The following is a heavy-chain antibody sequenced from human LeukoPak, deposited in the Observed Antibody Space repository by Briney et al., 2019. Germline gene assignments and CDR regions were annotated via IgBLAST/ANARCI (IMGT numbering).Heavy chain of an antibody. J-gene: IGHJ4*02. CDR1: GFTFSSYA. Sequence: GGSLRLSCAASGFTFSSYAMSWVRQAPGKGLEWVSTISGSGGSTYYADSVKGRFTISRDNSKNTLYLQMNSLRAEDTAVYYCAKDVEVMVIAYFDYWGQGTLVTVSS. CDR2: ISGSGGST. D-gene: IGHD3-22*01. V-gene: IGHV3-23*01. CDR3: AKDVEVMVIAYFDY.